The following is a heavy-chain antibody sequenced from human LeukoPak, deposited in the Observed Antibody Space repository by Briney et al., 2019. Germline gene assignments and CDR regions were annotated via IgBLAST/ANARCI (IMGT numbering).Heavy chain of an antibody. V-gene: IGHV4-59*01. CDR3: ARLYSSSLGRVFDY. CDR2: IYYSGST. J-gene: IGHJ4*02. Sequence: PSETLSLTCTVSGGSLSSYYWSWIRQPPGKGLEWIGYIYYSGSTNYSPSLKSRVTISVDTSKNQFSLKLSSVTAADTAVYYCARLYSSSLGRVFDYWGQGTMVPLCS. CDR1: GGSLSSYY. D-gene: IGHD6-13*01.